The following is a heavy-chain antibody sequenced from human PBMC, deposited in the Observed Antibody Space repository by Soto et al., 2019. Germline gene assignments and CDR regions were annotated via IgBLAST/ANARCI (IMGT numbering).Heavy chain of an antibody. D-gene: IGHD2-2*01. CDR1: GGTFSSYA. Sequence: ASVKVSCKASGGTFSSYAISWARQAPGQGLEWMGWINPQTGGTSYAQKFQGRVTLSRDTSINTAYLELSRLRFDDAAVYFCARERYQVISDGMDVWGQGTTVTVSS. V-gene: IGHV1-2*02. J-gene: IGHJ6*02. CDR3: ARERYQVISDGMDV. CDR2: INPQTGGT.